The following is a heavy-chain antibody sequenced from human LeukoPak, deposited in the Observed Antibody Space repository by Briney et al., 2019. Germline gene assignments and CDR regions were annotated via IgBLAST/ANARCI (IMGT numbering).Heavy chain of an antibody. CDR1: GYTFTRYG. CDR3: ARVCGVYSSSWYLWPADDFDY. J-gene: IGHJ4*02. CDR2: ISAYDGIT. V-gene: IGHV1-18*01. D-gene: IGHD6-13*01. Sequence: ASVKVSCKASGYTFTRYGISWVRQAPGHGLEWMGWISAYDGITIKEQKLKGRVTMTTDTSTSTAYMELRSLRSDDTAVYYCARVCGVYSSSWYLWPADDFDYWGQGTLVTVSS.